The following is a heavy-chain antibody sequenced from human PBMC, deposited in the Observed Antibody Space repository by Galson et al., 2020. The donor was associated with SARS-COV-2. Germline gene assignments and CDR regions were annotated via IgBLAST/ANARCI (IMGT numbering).Heavy chain of an antibody. D-gene: IGHD3-3*01. CDR1: GGSISSYY. Sequence: SETLSLTCTVSGGSISSYYWSWIRQPPGKGLEWVGYIYYSGSTNYNPSLKSRVTISVDTSKNQFSLKLSSVTAADTAVYYCARAAQTYYDFWSGYYNAPHFDYWGQGTLVAVSS. J-gene: IGHJ4*02. CDR2: IYYSGST. CDR3: ARAAQTYYDFWSGYYNAPHFDY. V-gene: IGHV4-59*01.